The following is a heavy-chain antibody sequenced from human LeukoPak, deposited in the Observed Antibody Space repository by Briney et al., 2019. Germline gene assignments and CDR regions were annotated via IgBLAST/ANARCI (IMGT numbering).Heavy chain of an antibody. CDR1: GGSIRSYY. CDR3: ASGYYSDGSGYSPADY. CDR2: IYYSGST. D-gene: IGHD3-22*01. Sequence: SETLSLTCTVSGGSIRSYYWSWIRQPPGRGLEWIGYIYYSGSTNYNPSLKSRVTISVDTSKNQFSLKLSSVTAADTAVYYCASGYYSDGSGYSPADYWGQGTRVTVSS. J-gene: IGHJ4*02. V-gene: IGHV4-59*01.